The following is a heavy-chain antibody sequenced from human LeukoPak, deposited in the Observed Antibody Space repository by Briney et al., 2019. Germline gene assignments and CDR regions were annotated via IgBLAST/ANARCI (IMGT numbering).Heavy chain of an antibody. V-gene: IGHV1-69*04. D-gene: IGHD1-14*01. CDR1: VGTFSSYA. J-gene: IGHJ4*02. CDR2: IIPILGIA. Sequence: ASVTVSCKASVGTFSSYAISWVRQAPGQGLEWMGRIIPILGIANYAQKFQGRVTLTADQSTSTAYMELSSLRSEDTAVYYCARDLTRAAAPPPSWVDYWGQGTLVTVSS. CDR3: ARDLTRAAAPPPSWVDY.